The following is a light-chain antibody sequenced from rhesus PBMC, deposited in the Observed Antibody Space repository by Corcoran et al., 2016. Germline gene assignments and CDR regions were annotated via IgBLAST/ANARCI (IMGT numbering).Light chain of an antibody. J-gene: IGKJ4*01. V-gene: IGKV1-94*01. CDR1: QGINRE. Sequence: DIQMTQSPSSLSASVGDRVTVTCRASQGINRELSWYQQKPGKAPPLLIYAASSLQTGVSSRFSGTGSGTDYSLTISRLKPGDVASYYCLQRFMPPFTFGRGTKVEI. CDR2: AAS. CDR3: LQRFMPPFT.